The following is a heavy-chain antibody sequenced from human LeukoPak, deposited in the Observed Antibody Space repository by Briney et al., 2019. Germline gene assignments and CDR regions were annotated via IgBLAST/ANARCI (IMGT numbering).Heavy chain of an antibody. Sequence: SETLSLTCAVSGYSLSSGYYWGWIRQPPGKGLEWIGSLYHSGSTYYNPSLKSRVTIPVDTSKNQFSLKLSSVTAADTAVYYCASSPAIAAAYYWGQGTLVTVSS. V-gene: IGHV4-38-2*01. J-gene: IGHJ4*02. CDR3: ASSPAIAAAYY. CDR1: GYSLSSGYY. CDR2: LYHSGST. D-gene: IGHD6-13*01.